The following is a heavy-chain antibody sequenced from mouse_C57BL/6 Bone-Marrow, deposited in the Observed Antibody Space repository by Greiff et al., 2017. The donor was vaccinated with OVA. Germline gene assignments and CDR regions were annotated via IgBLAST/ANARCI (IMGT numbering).Heavy chain of an antibody. J-gene: IGHJ4*01. D-gene: IGHD2-1*01. CDR3: ASGMCGNYPMDY. CDR1: GYTFTDYN. CDR2: LNPNNGGT. V-gene: IGHV1-22*01. Sequence: EVQLQESGPELVKPGASVKMSCKASGYTFTDYNMHWVKQSHGKSLEWIGYLNPNNGGTSYNQKFKGKATLTVNKSSSTAYMELRSLTSEDSAVYYCASGMCGNYPMDYWGQGTSVTVSS.